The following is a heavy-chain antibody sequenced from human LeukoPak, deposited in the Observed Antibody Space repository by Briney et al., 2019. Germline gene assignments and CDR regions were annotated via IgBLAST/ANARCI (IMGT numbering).Heavy chain of an antibody. CDR1: GFTFSDYY. V-gene: IGHV3-11*01. J-gene: IGHJ2*01. D-gene: IGHD6-13*01. CDR3: ARLSSSLSDWYFDL. Sequence: GGSLRLSCAASGFTFSDYYMSWIRQAPGKGLEWVSYISSSGSTIYYADSVKGRFTISRDNAKNSLYLQMNSLRAEDTAVYYCARLSSSLSDWYFDLWGRGTLVTVSS. CDR2: ISSSGSTI.